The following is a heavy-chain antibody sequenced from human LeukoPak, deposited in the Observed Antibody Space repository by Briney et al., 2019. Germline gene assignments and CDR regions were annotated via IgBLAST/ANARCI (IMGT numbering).Heavy chain of an antibody. D-gene: IGHD6-19*01. CDR2: IKPKTDGGTI. Sequence: GGSLRLSCAASGFTVSNAWMSWVRQAPGKGLEWVGRIKPKTDGGTIDYAAPVKGRFTISRDDSTNTLYLQMNSLKTEDTAVYYCTTDVHSSGWYGYWGQGTLVTVSS. CDR1: GFTVSNAW. V-gene: IGHV3-15*01. CDR3: TTDVHSSGWYGY. J-gene: IGHJ4*02.